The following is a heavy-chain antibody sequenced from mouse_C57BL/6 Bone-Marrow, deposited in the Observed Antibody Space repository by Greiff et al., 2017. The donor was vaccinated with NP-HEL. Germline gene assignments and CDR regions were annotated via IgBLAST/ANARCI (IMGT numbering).Heavy chain of an antibody. D-gene: IGHD1-1*01. CDR3: ANHYYGSSWFAY. V-gene: IGHV1-81*01. CDR1: GYTFTSYG. CDR2: IYPRSGNT. J-gene: IGHJ3*01. Sequence: QVQLQQSGAELARPGASVKLSCQASGYTFTSYGISWVKQRTGQGLEWIGEIYPRSGNTYYNEKFKGKATLTADKSSSTAYMELRSLTSEDSAVYFCANHYYGSSWFAYWGQGTLVTVSA.